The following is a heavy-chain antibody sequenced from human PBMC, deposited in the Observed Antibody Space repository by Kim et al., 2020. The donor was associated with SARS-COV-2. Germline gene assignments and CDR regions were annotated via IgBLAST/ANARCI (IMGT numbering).Heavy chain of an antibody. CDR1: GFTFSSYA. D-gene: IGHD3-22*01. CDR3: AKDVPITMIVADFDP. CDR2: IYSGGSST. J-gene: IGHJ5*02. Sequence: GGSLRLSCAASGFTFSSYAMSWVRQAPGKGLEWVSVIYSGGSSTYYADSVKGRFTISRDNSKNTLYLQMNSLRAEDTAVYYCAKDVPITMIVADFDPWGQGTLVTVSS. V-gene: IGHV3-23*03.